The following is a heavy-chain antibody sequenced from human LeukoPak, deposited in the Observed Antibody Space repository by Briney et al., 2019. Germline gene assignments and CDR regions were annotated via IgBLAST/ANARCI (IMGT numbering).Heavy chain of an antibody. D-gene: IGHD3-10*01. J-gene: IGHJ4*02. Sequence: SETLSLTCTVSGGSISSYYWSWIRQPPGKGLEWVGYIYYSGSTNYNPSLKSRVTISVDTSKNQFSLKLSSVTAADTAVYYCARRRTYGSGSYGYWGQGTLVTVSS. V-gene: IGHV4-59*12. CDR1: GGSISSYY. CDR3: ARRRTYGSGSYGY. CDR2: IYYSGST.